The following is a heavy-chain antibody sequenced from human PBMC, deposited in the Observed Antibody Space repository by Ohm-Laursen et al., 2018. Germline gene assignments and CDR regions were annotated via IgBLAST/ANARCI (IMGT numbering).Heavy chain of an antibody. D-gene: IGHD4-11*01. CDR2: ITSSSSYI. CDR3: ARLVRTTVTTQEY. J-gene: IGHJ4*02. Sequence: GSLRLSCSASGFTFSTYSMNWVRQAPGKGLEWVSSITSSSSYIYYADSVKGRFTISRDNAKNSLYLQMNSLRAEDTAVYYCARLVRTTVTTQEYWGQGTLVTVSS. CDR1: GFTFSTYS. V-gene: IGHV3-21*01.